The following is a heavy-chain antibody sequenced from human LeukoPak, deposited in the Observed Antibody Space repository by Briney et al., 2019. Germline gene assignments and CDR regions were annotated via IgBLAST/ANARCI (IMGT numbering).Heavy chain of an antibody. Sequence: GGSLRLSCAGSGFTFSSDARNWVRQAPGKGLEWVSSINSRSTHTAYADSVKGRFTISRDNGNNSLFLQMNSLGVDDTAIYFCARGGGSFSYWGQGVRVTVSS. V-gene: IGHV3-21*01. D-gene: IGHD2-15*01. CDR1: GFTFSSDA. CDR3: ARGGGSFSY. CDR2: INSRSTHT. J-gene: IGHJ4*02.